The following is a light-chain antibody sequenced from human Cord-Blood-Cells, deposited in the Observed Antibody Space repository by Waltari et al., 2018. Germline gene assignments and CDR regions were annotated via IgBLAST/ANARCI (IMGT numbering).Light chain of an antibody. CDR2: DVS. J-gene: IGLJ7*01. V-gene: IGLV2-14*03. Sequence: QSALTQPASVSGSPGQSITISCTGTSSDVGGYNYVSWSQQHPGKAPKLMIYDVSNRPSGVSNRFSGSKSGNTASLTISGLQAEDEADYYCSSYTSSSTQHAVFGGGTQLTVL. CDR1: SSDVGGYNY. CDR3: SSYTSSSTQHAV.